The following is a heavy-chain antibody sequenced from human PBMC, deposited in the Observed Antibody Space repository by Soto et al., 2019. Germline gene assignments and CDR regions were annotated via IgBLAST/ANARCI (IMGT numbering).Heavy chain of an antibody. CDR1: GASISSSY. CDR2: VYYSGST. CDR3: ARGYYDTSGQSNTFDI. V-gene: IGHV4-59*01. Sequence: SETLSLTCTVSGASISSSYWSWIRQSPGKGLEWIGYVYYSGSTNYNPSLKSRVTISVDTSKNQFSLKLSSVTAADTAVYYCARGYYDTSGQSNTFDIWGQGTMVNVS. J-gene: IGHJ3*02. D-gene: IGHD3-22*01.